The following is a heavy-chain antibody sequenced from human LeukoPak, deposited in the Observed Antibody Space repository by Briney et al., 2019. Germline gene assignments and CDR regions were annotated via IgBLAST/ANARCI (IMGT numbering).Heavy chain of an antibody. CDR3: ARSFYYDTLTGYYFFDY. CDR1: GFTFSSYS. Sequence: PGGSLRLSCVASGFTFSSYSINWVRQAPGKGLEWVSYISSSSTTIYYADSVKGRFTITRDNAKNSLYLQMNSLRAEDTAVCYCARSFYYDTLTGYYFFDYWGQGTLVTVSS. V-gene: IGHV3-48*04. CDR2: ISSSSTTI. D-gene: IGHD3-9*01. J-gene: IGHJ4*02.